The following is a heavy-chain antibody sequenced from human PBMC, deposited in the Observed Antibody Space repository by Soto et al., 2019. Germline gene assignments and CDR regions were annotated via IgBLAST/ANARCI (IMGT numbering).Heavy chain of an antibody. CDR1: GFSLSPYW. J-gene: IGHJ6*02. Sequence: PGGSLRLSCAASGFSLSPYWMNWVRQAPGKGLEWVANIKKDGSEKYYVDSVKGRFFISRDNAKNSLYLQLNSLRAEDTAVYYCARDADASGWYHYGMDIWGQGTLVTFSS. CDR3: ARDADASGWYHYGMDI. CDR2: IKKDGSEK. V-gene: IGHV3-7*01. D-gene: IGHD6-19*01.